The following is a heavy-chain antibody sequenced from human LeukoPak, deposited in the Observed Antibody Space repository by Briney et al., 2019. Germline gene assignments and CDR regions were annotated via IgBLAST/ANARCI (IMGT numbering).Heavy chain of an antibody. V-gene: IGHV1-2*02. J-gene: IGHJ4*02. CDR1: EYTFTGYY. Sequence: ASVKVSCKASEYTFTGYYMHWVRQAPGQGLEWMGWINPNSGATNYARKFQGRVTMTRDTSISTAYMELSSLRPDDTAVYYCAREIAAGGWRGFDYWGQGTLVTVSS. CDR3: AREIAAGGWRGFDY. CDR2: INPNSGAT. D-gene: IGHD6-13*01.